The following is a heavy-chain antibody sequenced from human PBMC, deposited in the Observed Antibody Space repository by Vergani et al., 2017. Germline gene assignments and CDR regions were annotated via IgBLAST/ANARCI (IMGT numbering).Heavy chain of an antibody. D-gene: IGHD3-10*01. V-gene: IGHV3-30*18. CDR2: ISYDGSNK. CDR1: GFTFSSYG. J-gene: IGHJ6*02. CDR3: AKDLRVGGSGSYWLRYYGMDV. Sequence: QVQLVESGGGVVQPGRSLRLSCAASGFTFSSYGMHWVRQAPGQGLEWVAVISYDGSNKYYADSVKGRFTISRDNSKNTLYLQMNSRRAEDTAVYYCAKDLRVGGSGSYWLRYYGMDVWGQGTTVTVSS.